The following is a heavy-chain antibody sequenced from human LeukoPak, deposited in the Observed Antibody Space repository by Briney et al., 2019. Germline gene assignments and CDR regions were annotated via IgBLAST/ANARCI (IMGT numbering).Heavy chain of an antibody. CDR1: GFTFSSYW. CDR3: AKRGVTGYKEAFDY. D-gene: IGHD3-9*01. V-gene: IGHV3-7*03. CDR2: IKQDGSEK. J-gene: IGHJ4*02. Sequence: PGGSLRLSCAASGFTFSSYWMSWVRQAPGKGLEWVANIKQDGSEKYYVDSVKGRFTISRDNAKNSLYLQMNSLRAEDTAVYYCAKRGVTGYKEAFDYWGQGTLVTVSS.